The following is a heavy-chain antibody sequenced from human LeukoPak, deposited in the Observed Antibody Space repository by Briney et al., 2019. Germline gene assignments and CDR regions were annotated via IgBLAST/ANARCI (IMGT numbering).Heavy chain of an antibody. V-gene: IGHV1-3*03. CDR1: GYIFSNYA. D-gene: IGHD2-2*01. CDR3: ARGLRAGALDI. Sequence: GASVKVSCKASGYIFSNYAMHWVRQAPGQRLEWMGWVNGGNGNTKYSEEFQGRVTFTRDTSASTAYMELSSLRSEDMAVYYCARGLRAGALDIWGQGTMVTVSS. J-gene: IGHJ3*02. CDR2: VNGGNGNT.